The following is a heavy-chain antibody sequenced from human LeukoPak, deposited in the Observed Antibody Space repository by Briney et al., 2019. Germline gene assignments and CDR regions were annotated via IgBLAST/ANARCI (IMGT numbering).Heavy chain of an antibody. V-gene: IGHV3-23*01. CDR1: GFTFSPYA. CDR3: ARRGAYYFDF. Sequence: GRSLRLSCAASGFTFSPYAMSWVRQAPGKGLEWVSTISGSGDSTYYANSVKGRFTISRDNSKNTLYLQLNSLRAEDTAIYYCARRGAYYFDFWGQGTLVTVSS. J-gene: IGHJ4*02. D-gene: IGHD5-24*01. CDR2: ISGSGDST.